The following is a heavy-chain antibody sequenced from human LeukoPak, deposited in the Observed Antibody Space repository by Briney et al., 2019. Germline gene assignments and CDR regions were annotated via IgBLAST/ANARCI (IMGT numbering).Heavy chain of an antibody. CDR3: ARDQEGFDY. Sequence: TNYAQKFQGRVTVTRDTSTSTVHMELSGLRSEDTAVYYCARDQEGFDYWGQGTLVTVSS. V-gene: IGHV1-46*01. CDR2: T. J-gene: IGHJ4*02.